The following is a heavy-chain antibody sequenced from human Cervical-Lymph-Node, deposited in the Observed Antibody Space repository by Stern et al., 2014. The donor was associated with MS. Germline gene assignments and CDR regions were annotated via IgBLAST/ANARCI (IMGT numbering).Heavy chain of an antibody. CDR1: GFSLSTGGAG. J-gene: IGHJ4*02. V-gene: IGHV2-5*02. CDR2: IYWDDDK. CDR3: AHGTYASSWADFGY. Sequence: QVTLKESGPTLVKPTQTLTLTCTFSGFSLSTGGAGVGWIRQPPGKALEWLALIYWDDDKRYSPSLKSRLTITKDTSKNQVVLTMTNVDPVDTATYYCAHGTYASSWADFGYWGQGTLVTVSS. D-gene: IGHD6-13*01.